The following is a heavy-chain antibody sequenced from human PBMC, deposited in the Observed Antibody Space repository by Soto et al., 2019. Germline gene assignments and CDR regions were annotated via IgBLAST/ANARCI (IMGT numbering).Heavy chain of an antibody. J-gene: IGHJ6*02. CDR2: INYDGYS. CDR3: ARHGFGPLHGLVDV. Sequence: QVQLQESGPGLVKPSETLSHTCTVSGGSITNYYCSWFRQPPGKGLEWIGYINYDGYSAYNLSLKRRVTLSMDASKTQFSLMLESVTATDTAVYYCARHGFGPLHGLVDVWGPGTTVIVSS. CDR1: GGSITNYY. D-gene: IGHD3-10*01. V-gene: IGHV4-59*08.